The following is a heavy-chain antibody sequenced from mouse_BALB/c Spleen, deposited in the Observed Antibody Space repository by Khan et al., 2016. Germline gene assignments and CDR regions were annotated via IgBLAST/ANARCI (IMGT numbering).Heavy chain of an antibody. J-gene: IGHJ3*01. CDR2: INSNGGST. Sequence: EVELVESGGGLVQPGGSLKFSCAASGFTFRTYGMSWVRQTPDKRLELVATINSNGGSTYYPDSVKGRFTISRDNANNTLYLQMSSLKSEDTAMYYCARASSWFAYWGQGTLVTVSA. V-gene: IGHV5-6-3*01. CDR3: ARASSWFAY. CDR1: GFTFRTYG.